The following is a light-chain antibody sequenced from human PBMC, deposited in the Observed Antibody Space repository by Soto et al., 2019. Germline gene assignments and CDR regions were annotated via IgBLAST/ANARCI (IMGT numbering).Light chain of an antibody. Sequence: SYELTQPPSVSVAPGKTATITCGGNNIGSKSVHWYQQKPGQAPVLVIYYDSDRPSGIPERFSGSNSGNTATLTISRVEAGDEADYYCQVWDNSSAHRGVVFGGGTKLTVL. J-gene: IGLJ2*01. V-gene: IGLV3-21*04. CDR2: YDS. CDR1: NIGSKS. CDR3: QVWDNSSAHRGVV.